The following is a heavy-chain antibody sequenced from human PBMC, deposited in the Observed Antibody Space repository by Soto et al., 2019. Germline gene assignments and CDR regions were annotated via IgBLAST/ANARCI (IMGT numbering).Heavy chain of an antibody. CDR3: ARINAAMVKSYYYGMDV. CDR1: GGTFSSYA. CDR2: IIPIFGTA. Sequence: VQLVQSEAEVKKPGSSVKVSCKSSGGTFSSYAISWVRQAPGQGLEWMGGIIPIFGTANYAQKIQGRVTITADESTSTAYMGLSSLRSEDTAVYYWARINAAMVKSYYYGMDVWGQGTTVTVSS. D-gene: IGHD5-18*01. J-gene: IGHJ6*02. V-gene: IGHV1-69*01.